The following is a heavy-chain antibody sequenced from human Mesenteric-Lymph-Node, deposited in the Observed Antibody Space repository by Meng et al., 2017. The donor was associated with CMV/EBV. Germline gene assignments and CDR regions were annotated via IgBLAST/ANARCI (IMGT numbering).Heavy chain of an antibody. Sequence: GGSLRLSCAVSGFSFSSYWMSWVRQAPGKGLEWVANIAHDGSERHYVDSVEGRFTISRDNSKNTLYLQMNSLRAEDTAVYYCAKDWQQLVRYYFDYWGQGTLVTVSS. D-gene: IGHD6-13*01. CDR3: AKDWQQLVRYYFDY. CDR2: IAHDGSER. J-gene: IGHJ4*02. CDR1: GFSFSSYW. V-gene: IGHV3-7*03.